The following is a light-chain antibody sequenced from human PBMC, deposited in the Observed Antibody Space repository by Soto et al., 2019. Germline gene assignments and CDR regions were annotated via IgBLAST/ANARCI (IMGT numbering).Light chain of an antibody. CDR3: HQRQSLLRT. V-gene: IGKV3-11*01. J-gene: IGKJ3*01. CDR2: QTS. CDR1: QYINTR. Sequence: ESVWTQTKATLSSFLGARVTLSCRASQYINTRLAWYQHRPGQAPRLLIYQTSIRAAGIPARFSASGSGTDFTLTISDVQPEDFALYCCHQRQSLLRTFCHGANADIK.